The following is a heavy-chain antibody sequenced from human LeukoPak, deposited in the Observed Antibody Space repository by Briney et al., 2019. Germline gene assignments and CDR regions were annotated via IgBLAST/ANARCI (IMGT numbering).Heavy chain of an antibody. D-gene: IGHD5-12*01. V-gene: IGHV3-23*01. CDR2: ITSSVDRT. J-gene: IGHJ3*02. CDR3: ARDQWVPTIGDGLDI. Sequence: GGSLSLSCAASESTFSDYAMTWVRQAAGRGLEWVSTITSSVDRTFYADAVEGRFSISRGNSEHILNLQVNSLIVEDTAVYYCARDQWVPTIGDGLDIWGPGTIVAVSS. CDR1: ESTFSDYA.